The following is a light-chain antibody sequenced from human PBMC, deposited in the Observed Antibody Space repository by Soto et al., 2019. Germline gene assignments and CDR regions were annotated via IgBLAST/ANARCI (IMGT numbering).Light chain of an antibody. Sequence: GMSQSPATLSVSQGERATLSCRASQSVSSDLAWYHQKPGQAPRLLIYSASTRATGIPARFSGSGSGTEFTLTISGLQSEDFAVYYCQTYDSWPLFGQRTRPEVK. V-gene: IGKV3-15*01. J-gene: IGKJ5*01. CDR1: QSVSSD. CDR2: SAS. CDR3: QTYDSWPL.